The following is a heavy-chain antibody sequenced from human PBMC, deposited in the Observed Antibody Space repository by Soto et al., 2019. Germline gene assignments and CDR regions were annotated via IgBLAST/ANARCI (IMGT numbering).Heavy chain of an antibody. CDR3: TTIPMAAANNPGY. Sequence: EVQLVESGGGLIMPGGSLRLSGAASGFTFSNAWMSWVRQAPGKGLEWVGRIKSKIDGGTTDYAAPVKGRFTISRDDSENTLYLQMNSLKTEDTAVYYCTTIPMAAANNPGYWGQGTLVTVSS. CDR2: IKSKIDGGTT. CDR1: GFTFSNAW. D-gene: IGHD2-15*01. V-gene: IGHV3-15*01. J-gene: IGHJ4*02.